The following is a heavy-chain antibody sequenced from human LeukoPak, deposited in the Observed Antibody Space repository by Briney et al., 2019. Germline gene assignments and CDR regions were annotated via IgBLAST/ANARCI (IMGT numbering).Heavy chain of an antibody. V-gene: IGHV3-7*01. D-gene: IGHD3-10*01. CDR2: IKQDGNEK. CDR1: GFTFSSYW. CDR3: AKEGAYPIITYDS. Sequence: GGSLRLSCAASGFTFSSYWMNWVRQAPGKGLEWVANIKQDGNEKHYEDSVEGRFSISRDNAKNSLYLQMDSLRAEDTAVYYCAKEGAYPIITYDSWGQGALVTVSS. J-gene: IGHJ5*01.